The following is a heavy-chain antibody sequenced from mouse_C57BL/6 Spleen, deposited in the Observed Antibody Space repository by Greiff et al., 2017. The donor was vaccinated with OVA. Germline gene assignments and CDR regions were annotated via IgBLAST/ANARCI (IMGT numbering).Heavy chain of an antibody. J-gene: IGHJ3*01. CDR2: IRLKSDNYAT. CDR3: TEGGTGFAY. Sequence: EVKLMESGGGLVQPGGSMKLSCVASGFTFSNYWMNWVRQSPEKGLEWVAQIRLKSDNYATHYAESVKGRFTISRDDSKSSVYLQMNNLRAEDTGIYYCTEGGTGFAYWGQGTLVTVSA. D-gene: IGHD3-3*01. CDR1: GFTFSNYW. V-gene: IGHV6-3*01.